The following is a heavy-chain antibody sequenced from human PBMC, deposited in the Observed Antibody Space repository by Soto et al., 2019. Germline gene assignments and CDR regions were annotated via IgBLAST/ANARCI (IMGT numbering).Heavy chain of an antibody. Sequence: EVQLVESGGGLVKPGGSLRLSCAASGFTFSSYTMNWVRQAPGQGPEWVSSISSTSTHMYYADSVKGRFTISRDNAKNSLYLQMNSLRAEDTAVYYCATGGSGRSAWGQGTLVAVSS. CDR3: ATGGSGRSA. D-gene: IGHD3-10*01. CDR2: ISSTSTHM. CDR1: GFTFSSYT. J-gene: IGHJ5*02. V-gene: IGHV3-21*02.